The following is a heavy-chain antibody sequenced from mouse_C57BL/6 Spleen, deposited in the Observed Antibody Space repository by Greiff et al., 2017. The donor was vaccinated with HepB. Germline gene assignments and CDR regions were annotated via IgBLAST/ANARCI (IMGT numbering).Heavy chain of an antibody. V-gene: IGHV1-82*01. CDR3: ARDDGYYKYYFDY. Sequence: QVQLQQSGPELVKPGASVKISCKASGYAFSSSWMNWVKQRPGKGLEWIGRIYPGDGDTNYNGKFKGKATLTADKSSSTAYMQLSSLTSEDSAVYFCARDDGYYKYYFDYWGQGTTLTVSS. D-gene: IGHD2-3*01. CDR1: GYAFSSSW. CDR2: IYPGDGDT. J-gene: IGHJ2*01.